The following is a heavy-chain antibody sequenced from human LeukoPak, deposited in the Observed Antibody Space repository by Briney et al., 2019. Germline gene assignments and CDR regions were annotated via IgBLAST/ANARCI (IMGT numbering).Heavy chain of an antibody. J-gene: IGHJ4*02. CDR2: ISGSGDNT. Sequence: GGSLRLSCAASGFTFSSYAMTWVRQAPGKGLEWVSVISGSGDNTYYADSVKGRFTISRDNAKNTLYLQMNSLRAEDTAVYYCARGGLRYFDSTDTFDYWGQGTLVTVSS. CDR3: ARGGLRYFDSTDTFDY. V-gene: IGHV3-23*01. CDR1: GFTFSSYA. D-gene: IGHD3-9*01.